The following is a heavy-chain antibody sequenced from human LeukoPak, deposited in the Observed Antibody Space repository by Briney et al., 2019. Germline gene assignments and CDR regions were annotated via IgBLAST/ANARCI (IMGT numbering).Heavy chain of an antibody. CDR1: GVSFSSYS. D-gene: IGHD3-10*01. CDR3: AKARMPIKSLWFGELSTFDY. V-gene: IGHV3-30*18. J-gene: IGHJ4*02. Sequence: PGGSLRLSCAASGVSFSSYSMHWVREAPRKGLGRVAVISDVGSNKYYADSVKGRFTISRDNSKNTLYLQMNSLRAEDTAVYYCAKARMPIKSLWFGELSTFDYWGQGTLVTVSS. CDR2: ISDVGSNK.